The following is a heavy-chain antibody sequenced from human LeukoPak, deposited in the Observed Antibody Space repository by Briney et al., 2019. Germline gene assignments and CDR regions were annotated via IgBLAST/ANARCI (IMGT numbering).Heavy chain of an antibody. CDR2: YYSGST. D-gene: IGHD3-3*01. Sequence: YYSGSTNYNPSLKSRVTISVDTSKNQFSLKLSSVTAADTAVYYCARLKYDFWNGYYNDYWGQGTLVTVSS. CDR3: ARLKYDFWNGYYNDY. V-gene: IGHV4-61*07. J-gene: IGHJ4*02.